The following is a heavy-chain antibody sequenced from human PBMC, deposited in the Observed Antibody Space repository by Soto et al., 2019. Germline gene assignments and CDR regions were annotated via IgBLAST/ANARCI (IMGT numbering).Heavy chain of an antibody. V-gene: IGHV4-4*07. CDR2: IYASGST. J-gene: IGHJ5*02. Sequence: SVTQSLTCSVADYSRITYYGSWIRQHAGKGLEWIGRIYASGSTNYNPSPKGRVSMSVDTSKKQFSLKMISVTAADTAMYYCARSAIPRGGWFRPWGQGVLVSVPS. CDR3: ARSAIPRGGWFRP. D-gene: IGHD2-15*01. CDR1: DYSRITYY.